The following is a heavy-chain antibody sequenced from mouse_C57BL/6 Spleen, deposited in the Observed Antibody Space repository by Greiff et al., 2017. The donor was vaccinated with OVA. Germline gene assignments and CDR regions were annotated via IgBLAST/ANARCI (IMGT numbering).Heavy chain of an antibody. D-gene: IGHD1-3*01. CDR3: ARSRAHAPMRFDY. J-gene: IGHJ2*01. CDR2: IDPSDSET. V-gene: IGHV1-52*01. Sequence: QVQLQQPGAELVRPGSSVKLSCKASGYTFTSYWMHWVKQRPIKGLEWIGNIDPSDSETHYNQKFKDKATLTVDKSSSTAYMQLSRLTSEDSAVYYCARSRAHAPMRFDYWGQGTTLTVSS. CDR1: GYTFTSYW.